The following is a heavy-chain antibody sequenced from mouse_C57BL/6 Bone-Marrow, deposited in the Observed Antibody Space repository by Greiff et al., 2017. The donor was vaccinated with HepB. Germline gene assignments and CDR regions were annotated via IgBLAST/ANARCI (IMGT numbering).Heavy chain of an antibody. J-gene: IGHJ4*01. CDR1: GYTFTSYG. CDR3: ARVESYNYYAMYY. V-gene: IGHV1-81*01. Sequence: VKLMESGAELARPGASVKLSCKASGYTFTSYGISWVKQRTGQGLEWIGEIYPRSGNTYYNEKFKGKATLTADKSSSTAYMELRSLTSEDSAVYFCARVESYNYYAMYYWGQGTSVTVSS. CDR2: IYPRSGNT. D-gene: IGHD1-3*01.